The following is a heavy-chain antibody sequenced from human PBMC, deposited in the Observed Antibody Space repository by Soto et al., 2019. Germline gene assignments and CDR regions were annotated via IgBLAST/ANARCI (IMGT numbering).Heavy chain of an antibody. V-gene: IGHV4-39*01. CDR1: GGSISSSSYY. D-gene: IGHD3-16*01. Sequence: PSETLSLTCTVSGGSISSSSYYWGWIRQPPGKGLEWIGSIYYSGYTYYNQSLKSRVTISVDTSKNQLSLKLSSVTAAYTAVYYCARHNGPLYVGYYYDMDVWGQGTTVT. J-gene: IGHJ6*02. CDR2: IYYSGYT. CDR3: ARHNGPLYVGYYYDMDV.